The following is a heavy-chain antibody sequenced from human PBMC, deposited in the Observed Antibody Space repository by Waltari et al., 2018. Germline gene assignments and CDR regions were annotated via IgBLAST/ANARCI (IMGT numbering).Heavy chain of an antibody. CDR1: GGSISSYY. J-gene: IGHJ6*03. CDR2: IYTSGST. V-gene: IGHV4-4*07. CDR3: ARVAGIAVAGQHNYYYYYMDV. D-gene: IGHD6-19*01. Sequence: QVQLQESGPGLVKPSETLSLTCTVSGGSISSYYWSWIRQPAGKGLGWIGRIYTSGSTNYTPSLKSRVTMSVDTSKTQFSLKLSSVTAADTAVYYCARVAGIAVAGQHNYYYYYMDVWGKGTTVTISS.